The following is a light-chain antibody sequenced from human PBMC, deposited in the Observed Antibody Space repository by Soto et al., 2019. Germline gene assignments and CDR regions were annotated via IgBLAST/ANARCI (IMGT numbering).Light chain of an antibody. CDR2: EDI. CDR1: SSDIGTYNH. Sequence: QAVVTQPASVSGSPGQSIAISCAGTSSDIGTYNHVSWYQQHPGKAPQLIIYEDINRPSGLSSRFSGSKSANTASLTISGLQAEDEADYFCCSYTTSSTLVCGTGTKLTVL. J-gene: IGLJ1*01. V-gene: IGLV2-14*01. CDR3: CSYTTSSTLV.